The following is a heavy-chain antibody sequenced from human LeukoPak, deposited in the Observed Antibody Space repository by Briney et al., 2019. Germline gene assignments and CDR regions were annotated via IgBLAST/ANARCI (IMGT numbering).Heavy chain of an antibody. D-gene: IGHD2-2*01. CDR1: GFTFRSYS. CDR2: ISSSSSYI. V-gene: IGHV3-21*01. J-gene: IGHJ2*01. CDR3: AREDVVVPAATRSRYWYFDL. Sequence: GGSLRLSCAASGFTFRSYSMNWVRQAPGKGLEWVSSISSSSSYIYYADSVKGRFTISRDNAKNSLYLQMNSLRAEDTAVYYCAREDVVVPAATRSRYWYFDLWGRGTLVTVSS.